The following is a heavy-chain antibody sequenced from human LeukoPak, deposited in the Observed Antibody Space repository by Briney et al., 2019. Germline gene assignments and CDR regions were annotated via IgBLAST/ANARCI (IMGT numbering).Heavy chain of an antibody. CDR3: ARVAYYYGSGSPY. J-gene: IGHJ4*02. D-gene: IGHD3-10*01. V-gene: IGHV4-38-2*01. Sequence: PSETPSLTCAVSGYSISSGYYWGWIRQPPGKGLEWIGSIYHSGSTYYNPSLKSRVTISVDTSKNQFSLKLSSVTAADTAVYYCARVAYYYGSGSPYWGQGTLVTASS. CDR1: GYSISSGYY. CDR2: IYHSGST.